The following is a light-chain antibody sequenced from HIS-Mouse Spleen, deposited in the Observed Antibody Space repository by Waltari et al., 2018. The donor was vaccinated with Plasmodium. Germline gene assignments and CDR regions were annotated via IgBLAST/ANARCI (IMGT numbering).Light chain of an antibody. J-gene: IGKJ3*01. CDR2: GAS. V-gene: IGKV3-15*01. CDR3: QQYNNWSFT. CDR1: QRVSSN. Sequence: EIVMTQSPATRSVSPGERATLSCRASQRVSSNLAWYQQKPGQAPRLLIYGASTRATGIPARFSGSGSGTEFTLTISSLQSEDFAVYYCQQYNNWSFTFGPGTKVDIK.